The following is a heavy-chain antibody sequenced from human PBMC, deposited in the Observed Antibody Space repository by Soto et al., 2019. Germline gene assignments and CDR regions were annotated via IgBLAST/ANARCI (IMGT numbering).Heavy chain of an antibody. Sequence: QVHLVQSGAEVKNPVASVKVSCKASGYTFTRYGIGWARQAPGQGLEWMGWINNYNGNTNYAQNVQCRVTLTTDTSTSTAYMELRSPRSNDKAIYYCEMVDVYGTPSPHDVWGQGTKVIVSS. J-gene: IGHJ6*01. CDR1: GYTFTRYG. D-gene: IGHD2-8*01. CDR3: EMVDVYGTPSPHDV. CDR2: INNYNGNT. V-gene: IGHV1-18*01.